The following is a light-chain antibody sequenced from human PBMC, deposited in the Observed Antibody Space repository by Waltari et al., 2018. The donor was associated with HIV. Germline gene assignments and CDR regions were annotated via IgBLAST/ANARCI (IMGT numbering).Light chain of an antibody. CDR1: QNILNW. CDR3: QQANSFPRT. V-gene: IGKV1-12*01. CDR2: SAS. Sequence: DIQLTQSPSSVSASVGDRVTITCRASQNILNWLAWYQQKPGRAPKLLIYSASDLQYGVPSRFRGSGSATDFSLTISSLQPEDFETYYCQQANSFPRTFGQGTTVEI. J-gene: IGKJ1*01.